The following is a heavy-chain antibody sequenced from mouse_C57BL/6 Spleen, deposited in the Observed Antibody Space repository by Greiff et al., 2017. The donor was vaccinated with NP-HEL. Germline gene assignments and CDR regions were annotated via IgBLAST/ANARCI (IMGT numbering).Heavy chain of an antibody. CDR1: GYTFTSYG. CDR2: IYPRSGNT. D-gene: IGHD2-1*01. Sequence: LVESGAGLARPGASVKLSCKASGYTFTSYGISWVKQRTGQGLEWIGEIYPRSGNTYYNEKFKGKATLTADKSSSTAYMELRSLTSEDSAVYFCARKGIYGNYDAMDYWGQGTSVTVSS. J-gene: IGHJ4*01. CDR3: ARKGIYGNYDAMDY. V-gene: IGHV1-81*01.